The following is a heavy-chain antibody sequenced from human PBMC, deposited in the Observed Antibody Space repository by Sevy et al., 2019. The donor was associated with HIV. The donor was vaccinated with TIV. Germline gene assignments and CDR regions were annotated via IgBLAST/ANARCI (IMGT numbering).Heavy chain of an antibody. CDR3: ASWERSVRDSFARYY. J-gene: IGHJ4*02. D-gene: IGHD3-16*01. CDR1: GFTFSSYW. V-gene: IGHV3-74*01. Sequence: GGSLRLSCAASGFTFSSYWMHWVRQAPGKGLVWVSRINSDGSSTSYADSVKGRFTISRDNAKNTLYLQMNSLRAEDTAVYYCASWERSVRDSFARYYWGQGTLVTVSS. CDR2: INSDGSST.